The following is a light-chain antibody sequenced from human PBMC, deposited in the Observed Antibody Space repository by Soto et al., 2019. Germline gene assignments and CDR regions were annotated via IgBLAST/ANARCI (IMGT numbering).Light chain of an antibody. CDR1: QYINTR. CDR3: HQRQSWPRT. Sequence: IGLTQSPDTLSSYPGDRVTLFCMASQYINTRLAWYQHRLGQAPRLLIYQTSLRAAGIPARFSASGSGTDFTLTISDVQPEDFARYYCHQRQSWPRTFGQGSKVAIK. CDR2: QTS. V-gene: IGKV3-11*01. J-gene: IGKJ1*01.